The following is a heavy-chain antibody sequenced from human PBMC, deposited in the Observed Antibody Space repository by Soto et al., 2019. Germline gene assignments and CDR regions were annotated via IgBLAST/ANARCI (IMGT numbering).Heavy chain of an antibody. D-gene: IGHD5-18*01. CDR1: GFSLSTSGMC. CDR3: ARIPNGRGYSYGYYDY. V-gene: IGHV2-70*01. J-gene: IGHJ4*02. Sequence: SGPTLVNPTQTLTLTCTFSGFSLSTSGMCVSWIRQPPGKALEWLALIDWDDDKYYSTSLKTRLTISKDTSKNQVVLTMTNMDPVDTATYYCARIPNGRGYSYGYYDYWGPGTLVTVTS. CDR2: IDWDDDK.